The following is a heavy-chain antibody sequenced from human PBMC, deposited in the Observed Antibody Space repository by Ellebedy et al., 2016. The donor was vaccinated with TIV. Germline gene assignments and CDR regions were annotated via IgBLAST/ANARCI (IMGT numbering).Heavy chain of an antibody. D-gene: IGHD2-2*01. V-gene: IGHV3-73*01. CDR3: TRFDTSVTNFFES. Sequence: GESLKISCAASGFTFRDSSMHWVRQASGKGLEWVGRIRNKANNYDTAYAASVKGRFTISRDDSKNTAFLQMNSLKAEDTAVYYCTRFDTSVTNFFESWGQGALVTVSS. J-gene: IGHJ4*02. CDR1: GFTFRDSS. CDR2: IRNKANNYDT.